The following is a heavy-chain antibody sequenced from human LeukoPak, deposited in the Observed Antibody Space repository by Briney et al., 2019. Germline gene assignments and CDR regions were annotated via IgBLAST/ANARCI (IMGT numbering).Heavy chain of an antibody. CDR2: ISSSGSTI. CDR3: AREYYYGSGSMI. V-gene: IGHV3-48*03. CDR1: GFTFSSYE. D-gene: IGHD3-10*01. Sequence: GGSLRLSCAASGFTFSSYEMNWVRQAPGKGLEWVSYISSSGSTIYYADSVKGRFTISRDNAKNSLCLQMNSLRAEDTAVYYCAREYYYGSGSMIWGQGTLVTVSS. J-gene: IGHJ4*02.